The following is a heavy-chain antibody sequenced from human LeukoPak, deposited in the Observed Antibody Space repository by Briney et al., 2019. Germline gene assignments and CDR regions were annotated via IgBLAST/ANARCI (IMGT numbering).Heavy chain of an antibody. CDR2: INPNSGGT. CDR3: AREDSYALSPVPYYYYGMDV. J-gene: IGHJ6*02. Sequence: AASVKVSCKASGYTFTGYYMHWVRQAPGQGLEWMGWINPNSGGTNYAQKFQGRVTMTRDTSISTAYMELSRLRSDDTAVYYCAREDSYALSPVPYYYYGMDVWGQGTTVTVSS. D-gene: IGHD5-18*01. CDR1: GYTFTGYY. V-gene: IGHV1-2*02.